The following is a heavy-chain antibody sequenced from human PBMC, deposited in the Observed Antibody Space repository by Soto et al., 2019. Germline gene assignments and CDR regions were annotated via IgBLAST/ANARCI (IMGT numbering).Heavy chain of an antibody. V-gene: IGHV4-59*05. CDR2: VYCSGRT. CDR3: AAPPRY. CDR1: GFTVSSNY. Sequence: PGGSLRLSCAASGFTVSSNYMSWVRQPPGKGLECIGSVYCSGRTYYNPSLKSRVTISVDTSKNQFSLKLSSVTAADTAVYYCAAPPRYWGKGTLVTVS. J-gene: IGHJ4*02.